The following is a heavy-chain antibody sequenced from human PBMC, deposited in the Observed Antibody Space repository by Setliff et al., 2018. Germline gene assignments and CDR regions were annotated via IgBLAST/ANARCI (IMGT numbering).Heavy chain of an antibody. CDR2: ISSNSHYK. V-gene: IGHV3-21*01. J-gene: IGHJ4*02. D-gene: IGHD3-10*01. Sequence: GGSLRLSCAASGFTFNSYSMNWVRQAPGKGLEWVSFISSNSHYKYYADSLEGRFTISRDNTKNALYLQINSLRAEDTAVYYCAREALSYNSYLSTDYWGQGTLVTVSS. CDR1: GFTFNSYS. CDR3: AREALSYNSYLSTDY.